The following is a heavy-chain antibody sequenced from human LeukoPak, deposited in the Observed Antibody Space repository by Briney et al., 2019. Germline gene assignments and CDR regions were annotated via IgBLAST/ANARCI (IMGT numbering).Heavy chain of an antibody. V-gene: IGHV1-18*01. CDR2: ISAYNGNT. CDR3: ARAREWELLPGFDY. D-gene: IGHD1-26*01. Sequence: ASVKVSCKASGYTFTSYGISWVRQAPGQGLEWMGWISAYNGNTNYAQKLQGRVTMTTDTSTSTAYMELRSLGSDDTAVYYCARAREWELLPGFDYWGQGTLVTVSS. J-gene: IGHJ4*02. CDR1: GYTFTSYG.